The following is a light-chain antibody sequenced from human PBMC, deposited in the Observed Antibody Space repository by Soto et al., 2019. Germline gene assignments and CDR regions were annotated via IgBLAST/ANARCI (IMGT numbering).Light chain of an antibody. J-gene: IGKJ1*01. V-gene: IGKV3-20*01. CDR1: QSVSSSY. CDR3: QQYGSSPPWT. Sequence: EIVLTQSPGTLSLSPGERATLSCRASQSVSSSYLAWYQQKPGQAPRLLISGASSRATGIPDRFTGGGSGTDFTLTISSLEPEDFAVYYCQQYGSSPPWTFGQGTKVDIK. CDR2: GAS.